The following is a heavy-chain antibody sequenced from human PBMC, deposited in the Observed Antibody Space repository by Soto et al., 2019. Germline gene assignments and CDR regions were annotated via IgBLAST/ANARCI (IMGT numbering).Heavy chain of an antibody. D-gene: IGHD3-9*01. J-gene: IGHJ5*02. CDR3: ARAIPPPGYDVLTGRGNWFDP. Sequence: PSETLSLTCAVYGGSFSGYYWSWIRQPPGKGLEWIGEINHSGSTNYNPSLKSRVTISVDTSKNQFSLKLSSVTAADTAVYYCARAIPPPGYDVLTGRGNWFDPRGQGTLVTVSS. V-gene: IGHV4-34*01. CDR2: INHSGST. CDR1: GGSFSGYY.